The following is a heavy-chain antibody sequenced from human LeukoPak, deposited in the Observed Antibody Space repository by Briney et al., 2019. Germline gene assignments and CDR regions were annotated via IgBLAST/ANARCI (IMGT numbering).Heavy chain of an antibody. CDR2: ISSGSSYI. J-gene: IGHJ4*02. Sequence: PGGSLRLSCAASGFTFSSYGMHWVRQAPGKGLEWVSSISSGSSYIYYADSVKGRFTISRGNAKNSLYLQMNSLRAEDTAVYYCARVINSGYDWGGVDYWGQGTLVTVSS. CDR3: ARVINSGYDWGGVDY. D-gene: IGHD5-12*01. CDR1: GFTFSSYG. V-gene: IGHV3-21*01.